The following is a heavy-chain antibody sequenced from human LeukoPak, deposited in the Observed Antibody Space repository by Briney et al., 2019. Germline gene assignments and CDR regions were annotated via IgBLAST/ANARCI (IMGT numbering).Heavy chain of an antibody. CDR3: ARQGSSGYYY. D-gene: IGHD5-12*01. CDR2: INHSGST. J-gene: IGHJ4*02. Sequence: SETLSLTCAVYGGSFSGYYWSWIRQPPGKGLEWIGEINHSGSTNYNPSLKSRVTISVDTSKNQFSLKLSSVTAADTAVYYCARQGSSGYYYWGQGTLVTVSS. V-gene: IGHV4-34*01. CDR1: GGSFSGYY.